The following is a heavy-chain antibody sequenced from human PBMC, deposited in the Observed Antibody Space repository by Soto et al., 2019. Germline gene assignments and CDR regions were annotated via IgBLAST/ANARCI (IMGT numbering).Heavy chain of an antibody. CDR3: ARRASR. Sequence: EVQLVESGGGLIQPGGSLRLSCAASGFTFSTSEMYWVRQAPGKGLEWVSYIHPSGQPIFYADSVKGRSTISRDNAKNSRYLQMSSLRAEDSAVYYCARRASRWGQGTMVTVSS. CDR2: IHPSGQPI. J-gene: IGHJ3*01. CDR1: GFTFSTSE. D-gene: IGHD1-26*01. V-gene: IGHV3-48*03.